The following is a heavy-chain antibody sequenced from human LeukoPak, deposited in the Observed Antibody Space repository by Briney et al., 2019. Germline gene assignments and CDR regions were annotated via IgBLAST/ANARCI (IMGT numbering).Heavy chain of an antibody. J-gene: IGHJ5*02. V-gene: IGHV4-59*01. CDR1: GGSISSYY. Sequence: SETLSLTCTVSGGSISSYYWSWIRQPPGKGLEWIGYIYYSGSTNYNPSLKSRVTISVDTSKNQFSLKLSSVTAADTAAYYCARDNIAVAKRVNWFDPWGQGTLVTVSS. D-gene: IGHD6-19*01. CDR2: IYYSGST. CDR3: ARDNIAVAKRVNWFDP.